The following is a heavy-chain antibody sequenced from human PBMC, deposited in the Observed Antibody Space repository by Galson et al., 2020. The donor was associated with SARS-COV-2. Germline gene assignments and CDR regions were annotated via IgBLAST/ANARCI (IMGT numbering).Heavy chain of an antibody. J-gene: IGHJ6*02. V-gene: IGHV4-31*03. Sequence: SETLSLTCTVSGGSISSGGYYWSWIRQHPGKGLEWIGYIYYSGSTYYNPSLKSRVTISVDTSKNQFSLKLSSVTAADTAVYYCARDPYYYDSSGYYYGMDVWGQGTTVTVSS. CDR1: GGSISSGGYY. CDR3: ARDPYYYDSSGYYYGMDV. D-gene: IGHD3-22*01. CDR2: IYYSGST.